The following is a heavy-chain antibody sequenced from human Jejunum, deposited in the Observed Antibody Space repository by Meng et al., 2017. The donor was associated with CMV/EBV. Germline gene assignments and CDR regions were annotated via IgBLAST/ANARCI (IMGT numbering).Heavy chain of an antibody. CDR1: FRFNNHA. D-gene: IGHD3-9*01. CDR2: ISNSDMFK. J-gene: IGHJ4*02. CDR3: VRDIPYYDVMTGSKFDF. Sequence: FRFNNHAMNWVRQAPGRGLEWVSSISNSDMFKYYADSVKGRFTISRDNAENSLYLQMNSLRAEDTAIYYCVRDIPYYDVMTGSKFDFWGQGTLVTVSS. V-gene: IGHV3-21*04.